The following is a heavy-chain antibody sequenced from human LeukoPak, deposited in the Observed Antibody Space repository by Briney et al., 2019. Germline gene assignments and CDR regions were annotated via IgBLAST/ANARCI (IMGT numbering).Heavy chain of an antibody. J-gene: IGHJ4*02. CDR2: INAGNGNT. Sequence: ASVKVSCKASGYTFSNYVMNWVRQAPGQRLEWMGWINAGNGNTKYSQKFQGRVTITRDASASTAYMELSSLRSEDTAVYYCARGVVVTAILGYWGQGTLVTVSS. CDR3: ARGVVVTAILGY. CDR1: GYTFSNYV. V-gene: IGHV1-3*01. D-gene: IGHD2-21*02.